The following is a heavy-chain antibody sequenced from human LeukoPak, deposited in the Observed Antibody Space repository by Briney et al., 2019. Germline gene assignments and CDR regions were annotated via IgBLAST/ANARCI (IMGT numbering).Heavy chain of an antibody. V-gene: IGHV4-30-2*01. J-gene: IGHJ4*02. D-gene: IGHD2-2*01. CDR2: IYHSGST. Sequence: SETLSLTCAVSGVSISSGGYSWSWIRQPPGKGLEWIGYIYHSGSTYYNPSLKSRVTISVDRSKNQFSLKLSSVTAADTAVYYCARTSGIVVVPAASRNYFDYWGQGTLVTVSS. CDR1: GVSISSGGYS. CDR3: ARTSGIVVVPAASRNYFDY.